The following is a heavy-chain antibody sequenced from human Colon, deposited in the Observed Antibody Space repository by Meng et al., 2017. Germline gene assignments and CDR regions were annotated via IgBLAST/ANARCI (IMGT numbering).Heavy chain of an antibody. CDR1: GYSFRTYA. J-gene: IGHJ4*02. V-gene: IGHV7-4-1*02. CDR2: INMYTGDP. D-gene: IGHD2-21*02. Sequence: QVQLVQSGSELKKPGASVKVSCKASGYSFRTYASNWARQAPGQGLQWMGWINMYTGDPSYVEGFAGRFVFSLDISVSTAYLQISSLKAEDTAVYFCVRHNGDSDFDYWGQGTLVTVSS. CDR3: VRHNGDSDFDY.